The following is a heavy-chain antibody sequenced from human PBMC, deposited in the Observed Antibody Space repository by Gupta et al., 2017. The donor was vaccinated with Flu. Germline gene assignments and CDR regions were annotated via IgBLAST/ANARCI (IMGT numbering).Heavy chain of an antibody. D-gene: IGHD2-15*01. CDR1: GFSLSPSGMG. V-gene: IGHV2-5*01. CDR3: AHLKSSGDPSWFAT. J-gene: IGHJ4*02. CDR2: IYWNVNK. Sequence: QITLKESGPALVKPTQTLTLTCTFSGFSLSPSGMGVAWIRQPPVKALEWLGVIYWNVNKDYSPSLKSRLTISKDTSKNRVVLKMTNMDPVDTATYHCAHLKSSGDPSWFATGGQGIRVTVSS.